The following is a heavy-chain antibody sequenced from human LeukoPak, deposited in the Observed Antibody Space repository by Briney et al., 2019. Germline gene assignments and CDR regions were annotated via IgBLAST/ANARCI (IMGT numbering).Heavy chain of an antibody. CDR1: GGSSSGYY. D-gene: IGHD6-13*01. CDR2: INHSGST. J-gene: IGHJ5*02. Sequence: SETLSPTCAVYGGSSSGYYWSWIRKPPGKGLEWIGEINHSGSTNYNPSLKGRVTISVDTSKNQFSLKLSSVTAADTAVYYCARGRGSSSWYLIPFNWFDPWGQGTLVTVSS. CDR3: ARGRGSSSWYLIPFNWFDP. V-gene: IGHV4-34*01.